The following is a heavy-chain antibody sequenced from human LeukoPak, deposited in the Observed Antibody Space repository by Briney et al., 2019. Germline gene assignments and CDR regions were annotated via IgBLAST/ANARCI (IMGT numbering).Heavy chain of an antibody. CDR1: EFTFSSYA. V-gene: IGHV3-30-3*01. Sequence: GGSLRLSCAASEFTFSSYAMHWVRQAPGKGLEWVAVISYDGSNKYYADSVKGRFTISRDNSKNTLYLQMNSLRAEDTAVYYCARSEHYYDSSGDYWGQGTLVTVSS. D-gene: IGHD3-22*01. J-gene: IGHJ4*02. CDR3: ARSEHYYDSSGDY. CDR2: ISYDGSNK.